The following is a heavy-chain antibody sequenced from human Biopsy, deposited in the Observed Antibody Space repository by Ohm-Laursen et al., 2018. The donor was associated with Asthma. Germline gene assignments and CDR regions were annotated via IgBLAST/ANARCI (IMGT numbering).Heavy chain of an antibody. D-gene: IGHD4-17*01. V-gene: IGHV4-31*03. J-gene: IGHJ5*02. Sequence: PSETLSLICTVSGDSITSGGCCWNWIRQHPGKGLEWIGYIHHSGTSYFNPSLKSRVSISLDTSKNQFSLSLTSVTAADTAVYYCARTTYGHDGFDPWGQGTLVTVSS. CDR3: ARTTYGHDGFDP. CDR1: GDSITSGGCC. CDR2: IHHSGTS.